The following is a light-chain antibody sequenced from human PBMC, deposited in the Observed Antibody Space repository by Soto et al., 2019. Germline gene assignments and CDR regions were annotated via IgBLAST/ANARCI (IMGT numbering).Light chain of an antibody. CDR3: CSYAGSSTWV. V-gene: IGLV2-23*01. CDR2: EGS. Sequence: QSALTQPASVSGSPGQSITISCTGTSSDVGSYNFVSWYQQHPGKAPKVMIYEGSKRPSGVSNRFSVSKSGNTASLTISGLQAEDEADYYCCSYAGSSTWVFGTGTKVTVL. J-gene: IGLJ1*01. CDR1: SSDVGSYNF.